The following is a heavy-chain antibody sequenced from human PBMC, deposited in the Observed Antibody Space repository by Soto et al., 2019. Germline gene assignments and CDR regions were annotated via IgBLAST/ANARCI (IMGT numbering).Heavy chain of an antibody. D-gene: IGHD2-15*01. CDR3: EKQIRQWLRYDCSGGSCHGIPDY. CDR1: GFTFSSYA. V-gene: IGHV3-23*01. J-gene: IGHJ4*02. CDR2: ISGSGGST. Sequence: GGSLSLSCAASGFTFSSYAMSWVRQAPGKGLEWVSAISGSGGSTYYADSVKGRFTISRDNSKNTLYLQMNSLRAEDTAVYYCEKQIRQWLRYDCSGGSCHGIPDYWGQGTLVTVSS.